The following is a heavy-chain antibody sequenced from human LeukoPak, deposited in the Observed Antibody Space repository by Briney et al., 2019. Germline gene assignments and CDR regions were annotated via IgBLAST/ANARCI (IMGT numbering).Heavy chain of an antibody. V-gene: IGHV3-23*01. D-gene: IGHD1-20*01. CDR1: GFTFSSYA. CDR3: AKGRGNWNR. J-gene: IGHJ4*02. Sequence: PGGSLRLSCAPSGFTFSSYAMSWARQAPGEGLEWVSAISGSGGSTYYADSVKGRFTIPRDNSKNTLYLQMNSLRAEDTAVYYCAKGRGNWNRWGQGTLVTVSS. CDR2: ISGSGGST.